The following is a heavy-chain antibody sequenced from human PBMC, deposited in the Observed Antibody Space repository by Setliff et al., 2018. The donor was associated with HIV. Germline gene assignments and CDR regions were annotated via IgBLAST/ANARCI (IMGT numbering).Heavy chain of an antibody. CDR2: ISSNSTYI. Sequence: PGGSLRLSCAASGFTFSGYSMNWVRQAPGKGLEWVSSISSNSTYIYYADSVKGRFTISRDNSRSTVYVQMNSLRAEDTAVYFCARDLTTIVTRKVFDIWGQGTKVTVSS. J-gene: IGHJ3*01. D-gene: IGHD4-17*01. CDR3: ARDLTTIVTRKVFDI. CDR1: GFTFSGYS. V-gene: IGHV3-21*01.